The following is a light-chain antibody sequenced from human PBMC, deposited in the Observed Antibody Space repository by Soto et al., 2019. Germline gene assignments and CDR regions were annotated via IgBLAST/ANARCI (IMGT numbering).Light chain of an antibody. CDR3: AAWDDSLYGVV. CDR1: SSNIRSNI. V-gene: IGLV1-44*01. Sequence: QSVLTQPPSASGTPGRTVTISCSGSSSNIRSNIVNWYRQIPGTAPKLLIYRNNQRPSGVPDRFSGSKSGTSASLAISGLQSEDEADYYCAAWDDSLYGVVFGGGTKLTVL. CDR2: RNN. J-gene: IGLJ3*02.